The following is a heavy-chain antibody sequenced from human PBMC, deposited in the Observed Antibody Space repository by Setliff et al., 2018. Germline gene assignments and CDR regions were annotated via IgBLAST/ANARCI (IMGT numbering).Heavy chain of an antibody. V-gene: IGHV1-2*04. D-gene: IGHD2-8*02. CDR1: GYTFTGYY. J-gene: IGHJ4*02. CDR3: TVYNTGSSKDHY. CDR2: INPNSGGT. Sequence: ASVKVSCKASGYTFTGYYMHWVRQAPGQGLEWMGWINPNSGGTNYAQKFQGWVTMTRDTSISTAYMELSSLRSEDTAVYYCTVYNTGSSKDHYWGQGTPVTVSS.